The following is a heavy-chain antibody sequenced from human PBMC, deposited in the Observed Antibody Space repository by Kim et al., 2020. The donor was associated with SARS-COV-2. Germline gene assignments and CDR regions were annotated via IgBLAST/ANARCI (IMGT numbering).Heavy chain of an antibody. J-gene: IGHJ4*02. V-gene: IGHV3-48*03. CDR3: ASDY. CDR2: SSSGSAI. Sequence: SSSGSAIYYADSVKGRFTVSRDNAKDSLYLQMNSLRAEDTAVYYCASDYWGQGTLVTVSS.